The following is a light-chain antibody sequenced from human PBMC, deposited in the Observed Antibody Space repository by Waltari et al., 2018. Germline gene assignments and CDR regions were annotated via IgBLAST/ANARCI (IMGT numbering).Light chain of an antibody. Sequence: EIVLTQSPATLSLSPGETATLSCRASQSISSYLAWYQQKPGQAPRLLIYDESNRATGVPARFTGSGSETDFTLTISSLESEDFAVYYCQQRSDWPLTFGGGTKVEIK. V-gene: IGKV3-11*01. CDR2: DES. J-gene: IGKJ4*01. CDR1: QSISSY. CDR3: QQRSDWPLT.